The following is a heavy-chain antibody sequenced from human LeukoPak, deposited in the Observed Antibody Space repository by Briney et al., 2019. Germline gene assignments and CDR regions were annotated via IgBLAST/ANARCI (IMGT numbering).Heavy chain of an antibody. J-gene: IGHJ4*02. CDR1: GYSISSGYY. V-gene: IGHV4-38-2*01. D-gene: IGHD3-22*01. CDR2: IYHSGGT. Sequence: SETLSLTCDVSGYSISSGYYWGWIRQSPGKGLEWIGSIYHSGGTFYNPSLKSRVTISVDTSKNQFSLKLSSVTAADTAVYYCARRRDYYDSSGYFRFDYWGQGALVTVSS. CDR3: ARRRDYYDSSGYFRFDY.